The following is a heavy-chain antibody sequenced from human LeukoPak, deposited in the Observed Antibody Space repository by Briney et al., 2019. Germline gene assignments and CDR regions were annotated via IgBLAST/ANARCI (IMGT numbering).Heavy chain of an antibody. Sequence: ASVKVSCKASGGTFSSYAISWVRQAPGQGLEWMGGXIPXXGTANYAQKFQGRVTITTDESTSTAYMELSSLRSEDTAVYYCARRLDYXNXVSXFDIWGQGTMVTVSS. CDR3: ARRLDYXNXVSXFDI. J-gene: IGHJ3*02. CDR1: GGTFSSYA. CDR2: XIPXXGTA. D-gene: IGHD4-11*01. V-gene: IGHV1-69*05.